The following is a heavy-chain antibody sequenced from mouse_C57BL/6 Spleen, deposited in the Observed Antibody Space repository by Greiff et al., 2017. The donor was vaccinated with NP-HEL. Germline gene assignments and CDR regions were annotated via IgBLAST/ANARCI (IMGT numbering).Heavy chain of an antibody. D-gene: IGHD2-4*01. CDR2: IYPGSGST. CDR3: AREGDYDVDYAMDY. Sequence: VQLQQPGAELVKPGASVKMSCKASGYTFTSYWITWVKQRPGQGLEWIGDIYPGSGSTNYNEKFKSKATLTVDTSSSTAYMQLSSLTSEDSAVYYCAREGDYDVDYAMDYWGQGTSVTVSS. CDR1: GYTFTSYW. J-gene: IGHJ4*01. V-gene: IGHV1-55*01.